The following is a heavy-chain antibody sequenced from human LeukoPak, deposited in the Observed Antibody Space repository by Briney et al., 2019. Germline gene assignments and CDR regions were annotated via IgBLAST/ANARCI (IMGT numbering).Heavy chain of an antibody. V-gene: IGHV3-23*01. D-gene: IGHD1-7*01. Sequence: GSLRLFWAASGFTLSSYAMSWVRQASGEGVGWVSAISGSGGSTYYADSVKGRFTISRDNSKNTLYLQMNSLRAEDTAVYYCAKDLRTGTTEVDFDYWGQGTLVTVSS. CDR1: GFTLSSYA. J-gene: IGHJ4*02. CDR2: ISGSGGST. CDR3: AKDLRTGTTEVDFDY.